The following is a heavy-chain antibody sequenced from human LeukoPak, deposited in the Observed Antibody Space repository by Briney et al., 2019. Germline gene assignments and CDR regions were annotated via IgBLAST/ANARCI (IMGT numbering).Heavy chain of an antibody. D-gene: IGHD5-18*01. CDR2: IYYSGST. CDR3: ASIVKDTAMVTGYYYYYMDV. CDR1: GGSISSYY. V-gene: IGHV4-59*08. Sequence: SETLSLTCTVSGGSISSYYWSWIRQPPGKGLEWIGYIYYSGSTNYNPSLKSRVTISVDTSKNQFSLKLSSVTAADTAVYYCASIVKDTAMVTGYYYYYMDVWGKGTTVTVSS. J-gene: IGHJ6*03.